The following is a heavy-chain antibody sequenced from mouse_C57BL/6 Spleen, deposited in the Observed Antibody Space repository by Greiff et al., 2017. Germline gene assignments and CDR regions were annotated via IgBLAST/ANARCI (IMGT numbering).Heavy chain of an antibody. CDR3: ARPFYGSSPYWYVDV. CDR1: GYTFTSYW. V-gene: IGHV1-64*01. CDR2: IHPNSGST. Sequence: QVQLQQPGAELVKPGASVKLSCKASGYTFTSYWMHWVKQRPGQGLEWIGMIHPNSGSTNYNEKFKSKATLTVDKSSSTAYMQLSSLTSEDSAVYCCARPFYGSSPYWYVDVWGTGATVTVSS. J-gene: IGHJ1*03. D-gene: IGHD1-1*01.